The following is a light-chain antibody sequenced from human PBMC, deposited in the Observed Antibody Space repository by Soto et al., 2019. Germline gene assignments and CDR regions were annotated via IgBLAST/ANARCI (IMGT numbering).Light chain of an antibody. J-gene: IGLJ3*02. CDR3: SSYAGSKTL. Sequence: QSALTQPLSASGSPGQSVTISCTGTSSDVGNYNYVSWYQQHPGKAPKLMIYEVSKRPSGVPDRFSGSKSGNTASLTVSGLQAEDEADYYCSSYAGSKTLFGGGTKLTV. CDR1: SSDVGNYNY. CDR2: EVS. V-gene: IGLV2-8*01.